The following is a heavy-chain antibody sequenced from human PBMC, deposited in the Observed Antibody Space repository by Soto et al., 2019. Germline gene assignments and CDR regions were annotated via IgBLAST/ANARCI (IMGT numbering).Heavy chain of an antibody. CDR3: AKDRHFDIWSRHLNFYYYNAV. D-gene: IGHD3-3*01. CDR1: GFTFSSYA. V-gene: IGHV3-23*01. Sequence: GGSLRLSCAASGFTFSSYAMSWVRQAPGKGLEWVSAISDTGSSTFYADSVKGRFTISRDTSKNTLYLQMDSLRAEDTAIYYCAKDRHFDIWSRHLNFYYYNAVWGKGTTVTFSS. CDR2: ISDTGSST. J-gene: IGHJ6*03.